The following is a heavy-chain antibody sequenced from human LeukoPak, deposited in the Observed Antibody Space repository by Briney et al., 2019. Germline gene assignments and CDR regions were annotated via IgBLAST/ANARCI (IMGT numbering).Heavy chain of an antibody. CDR2: ISGSGGST. V-gene: IGHV3-23*01. CDR1: GFTFSSYA. D-gene: IGHD6-13*01. Sequence: GGSLRLSCAASGFTFSSYAMSWVRQAPGKGLEWVSAISGSGGSTYYADSVKGRFTISRDNSKNTLYLQMNSLRAEDMAVYYCAKWDSSSWYVPFDYWGQGTLVTVSS. CDR3: AKWDSSSWYVPFDY. J-gene: IGHJ4*02.